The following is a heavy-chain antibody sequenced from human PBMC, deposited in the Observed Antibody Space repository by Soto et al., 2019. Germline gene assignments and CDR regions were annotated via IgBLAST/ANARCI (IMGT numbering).Heavy chain of an antibody. CDR1: GGSISSYY. V-gene: IGHV4-59*01. D-gene: IGHD5-12*01. CDR2: IYYSGST. CDR3: ARSTQWLRLSQFGEVDAFDI. Sequence: SETLSLTCTVSGGSISSYYWSWIRQPPGKGLEWIGYIYYSGSTNYNPSLKSRVTISVDQSKNHFSLKLSSVTAADTAVDYSARSTQWLRLSQFGEVDAFDIWGQGTMVTVSS. J-gene: IGHJ3*02.